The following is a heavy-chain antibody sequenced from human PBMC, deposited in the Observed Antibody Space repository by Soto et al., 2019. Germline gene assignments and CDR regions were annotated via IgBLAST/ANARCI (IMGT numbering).Heavy chain of an antibody. V-gene: IGHV3-23*01. D-gene: IGHD6-19*01. J-gene: IGHJ4*02. Sequence: PGGSLRLSCAASGVTFSSYAMSWVRQAPGKGLEWVSAISGSGGSTYYADSVKGRFTISRDNSKNTLYLQMNSLRAEDTAVYYCAKGSKSGWSRFYYFDYWGQGTLVTVSS. CDR3: AKGSKSGWSRFYYFDY. CDR1: GVTFSSYA. CDR2: ISGSGGST.